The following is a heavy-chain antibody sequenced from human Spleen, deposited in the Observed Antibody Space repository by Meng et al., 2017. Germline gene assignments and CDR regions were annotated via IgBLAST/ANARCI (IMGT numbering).Heavy chain of an antibody. CDR2: ISGSGSST. V-gene: IGHV3-23*01. CDR1: GFTFSNYG. Sequence: GESLKISCAASGFTFSNYGMSWVRQAPGKGLEWVSTISGSGSSTYYADSVKGRFTISRDNSKNTLYLQLNSLRAEDTAVYYCAKSGYEGYWGQGTLVTVSS. CDR3: AKSGYEGY. J-gene: IGHJ4*02. D-gene: IGHD5-12*01.